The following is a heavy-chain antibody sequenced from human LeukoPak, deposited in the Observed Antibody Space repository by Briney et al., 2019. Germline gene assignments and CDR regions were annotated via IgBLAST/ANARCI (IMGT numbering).Heavy chain of an antibody. V-gene: IGHV4-30-4*01. Sequence: SETLSLTCTVSGGSISSGDYYWSWIRQPPGKGLEWIGYIYYSGSTYYNPSLKSRVTISVDTSKYQFSLKLSSVTAADTAVYYCARGLVVVPAATSLWFDPWGQGTLVTVSS. J-gene: IGHJ5*02. CDR3: ARGLVVVPAATSLWFDP. D-gene: IGHD2-2*01. CDR2: IYYSGST. CDR1: GGSISSGDYY.